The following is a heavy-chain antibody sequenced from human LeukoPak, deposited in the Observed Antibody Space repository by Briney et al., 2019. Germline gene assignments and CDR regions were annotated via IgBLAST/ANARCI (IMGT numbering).Heavy chain of an antibody. CDR2: IYPGDSDT. CDR3: ARHVAHYYDILTGYSIDY. D-gene: IGHD3-9*01. Sequence: GASLKISCKGSGYIFTSYWIGWVRQLPGKGLEWMGIIYPGDSDTRYSPSFQGQVTISADKSISTAYLQWSSLKASDTAMYYCARHVAHYYDILTGYSIDYWGQGTLVTVSS. V-gene: IGHV5-51*01. J-gene: IGHJ4*02. CDR1: GYIFTSYW.